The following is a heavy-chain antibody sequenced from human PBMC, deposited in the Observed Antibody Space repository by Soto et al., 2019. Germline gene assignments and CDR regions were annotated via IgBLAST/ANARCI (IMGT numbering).Heavy chain of an antibody. J-gene: IGHJ4*02. CDR1: GFSLSKARMV. V-gene: IGHV2-26*01. Sequence: QVTLKESGPVLVKPTETLTLTCTVSGFSLSKARMVVSWIRQPPGKALEWLAHIFWNDERSYNTSLKSRLTISKDTSKSQVVLTMTNVDPVDTGTYFCARALREELPIYYFDSWGQGTLVTVSS. CDR3: ARALREELPIYYFDS. D-gene: IGHD1-7*01. CDR2: IFWNDER.